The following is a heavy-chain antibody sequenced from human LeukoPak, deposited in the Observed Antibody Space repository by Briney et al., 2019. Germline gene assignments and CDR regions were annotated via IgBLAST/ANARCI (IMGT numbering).Heavy chain of an antibody. CDR3: ARDGRPLDY. CDR1: GFTFSSDG. J-gene: IGHJ4*02. CDR2: IKQDGSEK. Sequence: GGSLRLSCAASGFTFSSDGMSWVRRAPGKGLEGGANIKQDGSEKDYVDSVKGRFTISRDNTKNSLFLQMNSLRAEDTAVYCARDGRPLDYWGQGTLVTVSS. D-gene: IGHD1-26*01. V-gene: IGHV3-7*01.